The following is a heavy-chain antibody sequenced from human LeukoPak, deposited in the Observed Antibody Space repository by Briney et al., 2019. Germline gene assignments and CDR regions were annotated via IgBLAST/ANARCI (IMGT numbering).Heavy chain of an antibody. V-gene: IGHV3-9*03. CDR3: AKGADYDFWSVLGY. CDR1: GFTFDDYA. J-gene: IGHJ4*02. CDR2: ISWNSGSI. Sequence: GGSLRLSCAASGFTFDDYAMHWVRQAPGKGLEWVSGISWNSGSIGYADSVKGRFTISRDNAKNSLYLQMNSLRAEDMALYYCAKGADYDFWSVLGYWGQGTLVTVSS. D-gene: IGHD3-3*01.